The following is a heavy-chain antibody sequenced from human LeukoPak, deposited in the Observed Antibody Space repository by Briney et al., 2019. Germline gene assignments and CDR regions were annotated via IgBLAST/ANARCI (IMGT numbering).Heavy chain of an antibody. CDR3: ARSPSSTSWAHDY. D-gene: IGHD2-2*01. Sequence: GASVKVSCKASGGTFSSYAISWVRQAPGQGLEWMGGIIPIFGTANYAQKFQGRVTITTDESTSTAYMELSSLRSEDTAVYYCARSPSSTSWAHDYWGQGTLVTVSS. V-gene: IGHV1-69*05. CDR2: IIPIFGTA. J-gene: IGHJ4*02. CDR1: GGTFSSYA.